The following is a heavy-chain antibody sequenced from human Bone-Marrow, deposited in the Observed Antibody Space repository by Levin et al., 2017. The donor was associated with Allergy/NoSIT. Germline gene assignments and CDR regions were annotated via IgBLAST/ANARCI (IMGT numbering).Heavy chain of an antibody. D-gene: IGHD3-22*01. J-gene: IGHJ2*01. CDR2: IYGAGIT. CDR3: ARDYGRDSGSYFGFFDS. V-gene: IGHV3-53*01. CDR1: GFTVSTSY. Sequence: GGSLRLSCAASGFTVSTSYMSWVRQAPGKGLEWVSVIYGAGITNYADSVKGRFSISRDNSKNTLYLQMNSLRAEDTAVYYGARDYGRDSGSYFGFFDSWGSGTLVTVSS.